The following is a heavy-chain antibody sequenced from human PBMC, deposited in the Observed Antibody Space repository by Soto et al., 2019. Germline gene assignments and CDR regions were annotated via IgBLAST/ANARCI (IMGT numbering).Heavy chain of an antibody. D-gene: IGHD2-2*01. CDR2: IYTSEST. J-gene: IGHJ6*02. V-gene: IGHV4-4*07. CDR3: ARISTYNFYGIDV. CDR1: GGSISGYY. Sequence: ETLSLTCSVSGGSISGYYWSWIRQPAGKGLEWIGRIYTSESTNYNPSLKSRVTMSVDTSKNQFSLNLNSVTAADTAVYYCARISTYNFYGIDVWGQGTTVTVSS.